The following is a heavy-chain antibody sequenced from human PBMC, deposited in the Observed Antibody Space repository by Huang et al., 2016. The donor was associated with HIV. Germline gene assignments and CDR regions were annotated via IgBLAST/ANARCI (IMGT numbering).Heavy chain of an antibody. CDR3: ARRGVAAKHFDF. V-gene: IGHV4-59*13. D-gene: IGHD3-10*01. CDR2: GCVNGNT. Sequence: QVHLRESGPGLVKPSETLSLSCSVSGDSMNSSYWNWVRQPPGKGLEWIGHGCVNGNTKYTPSLRSRVTISVGTSKKQFYLKLNSVTAGDTAVYYCARRGVAAKHFDFWGQGIVVTVSS. CDR1: GDSMNSSY. J-gene: IGHJ4*02.